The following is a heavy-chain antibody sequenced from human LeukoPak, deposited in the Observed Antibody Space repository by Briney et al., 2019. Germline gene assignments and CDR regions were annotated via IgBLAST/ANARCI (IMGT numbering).Heavy chain of an antibody. V-gene: IGHV4-34*01. CDR2: IYYSGST. J-gene: IGHJ3*02. CDR1: GGSFSGYY. CDR3: AAGEDYGDAFDI. Sequence: SETLSLTCAAYGGSFSGYYWSWIRQPPGRGLEWIGSIYYSGSTYYNPSLKSRVTISVDTSKNQFSLKLSSVTAADTAVYYCAAGEDYGDAFDIWGQGTMVTVSS. D-gene: IGHD4-17*01.